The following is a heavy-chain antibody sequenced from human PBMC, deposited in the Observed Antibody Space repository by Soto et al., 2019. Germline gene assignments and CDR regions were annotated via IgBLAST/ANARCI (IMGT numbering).Heavy chain of an antibody. V-gene: IGHV3-30*18. CDR2: ISFDGTHK. CDR1: GFNFKAYG. CDR3: AKGSSSVYYYYYGMDV. Sequence: GGSLRLSCAASGFNFKAYGMHWVRQAPGKGLEWVAVISFDGTHKYYADSVKGRFTISRDNSKNTLYLQVSSLRPEDTAVYYCAKGSSSVYYYYYGMDVWGQGTTVTVSS. D-gene: IGHD6-6*01. J-gene: IGHJ6*02.